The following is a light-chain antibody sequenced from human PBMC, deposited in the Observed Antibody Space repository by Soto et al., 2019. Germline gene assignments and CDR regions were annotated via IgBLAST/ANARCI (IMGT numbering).Light chain of an antibody. V-gene: IGKV3-20*01. CDR1: QSVSSSY. CDR2: GAS. Sequence: EIVLTQSPGTLSLSPGERATLSCRDSQSVSSSYLAWYQQKPGQAPRLLIYGASSRATGIPDRFSGSGSGTDFTLTISRLEPEDFAVYYCQQYGSSPYTFGQGTKLVIK. CDR3: QQYGSSPYT. J-gene: IGKJ2*01.